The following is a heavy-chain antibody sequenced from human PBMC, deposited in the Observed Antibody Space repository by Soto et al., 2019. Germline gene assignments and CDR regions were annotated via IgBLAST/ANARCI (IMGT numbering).Heavy chain of an antibody. CDR2: VYYSGST. CDR3: AGRRRSGSYYNLDY. V-gene: IGHV4-39*01. J-gene: IGHJ4*02. Sequence: DTLTLTSAASGLSFSSIIYYWGWLRPPPGKGLVWIGSVYYSGSTYYNPSLKSRVTISVDTSNTQSSLKLSSVTAADTAVYYCAGRRRSGSYYNLDYWGQGTLVTVSS. D-gene: IGHD3-10*01. CDR1: GLSFSSIIYY.